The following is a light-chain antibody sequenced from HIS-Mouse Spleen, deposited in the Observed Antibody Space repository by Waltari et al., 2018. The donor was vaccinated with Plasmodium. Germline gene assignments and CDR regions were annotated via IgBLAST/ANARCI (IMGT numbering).Light chain of an antibody. J-gene: IGKJ1*01. CDR1: QSISSW. CDR2: KAS. Sequence: DIQMTQSPSTLSASVGDRVTLTCRASQSISSWLALYQQKPGKAPKLLIYKASSLESGVPSRFSGSGSGTEFTLTISSLQPDDFATYYCQQYNSYWTFGQGTKVEIK. V-gene: IGKV1-5*03. CDR3: QQYNSYWT.